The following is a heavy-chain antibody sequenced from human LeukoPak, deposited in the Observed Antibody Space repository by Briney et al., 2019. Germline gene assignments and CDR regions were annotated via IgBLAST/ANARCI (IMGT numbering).Heavy chain of an antibody. V-gene: IGHV3-30-3*01. CDR3: AVGSYLGRNFDY. CDR1: GFTFSSYA. D-gene: IGHD1-26*01. CDR2: VSYDGSIK. Sequence: GGSLRLSCAASGFTFSSYALHWVRQAPNKGLEWVAIVSYDGSIKYYADSLKGRFTISRDNSKDTLYLQMNSLRAEDTAVYYSAVGSYLGRNFDYWGQGTLVTVSS. J-gene: IGHJ4*02.